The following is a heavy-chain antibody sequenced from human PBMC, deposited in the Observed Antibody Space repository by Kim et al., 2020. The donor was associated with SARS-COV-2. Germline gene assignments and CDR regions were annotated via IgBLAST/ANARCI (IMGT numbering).Heavy chain of an antibody. CDR1: GFTFSRYW. J-gene: IGHJ5*02. Sequence: GGSLRLSCAASGFTFSRYWMHWVRQAPGKGLVWVSNINGDGSITNYADSVKGRFTISRDNAKNTLYLQMNSLRAEDTAVYYCAREGVGRAFDPWGQGTL. CDR3: AREGVGRAFDP. CDR2: INGDGSIT. V-gene: IGHV3-74*01. D-gene: IGHD3-10*01.